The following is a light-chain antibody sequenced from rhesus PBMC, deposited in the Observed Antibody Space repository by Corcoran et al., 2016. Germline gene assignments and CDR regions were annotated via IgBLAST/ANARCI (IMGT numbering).Light chain of an antibody. CDR1: SSDIGGYDY. CDR3: CSYTASNTFI. Sequence: QSAPTQPPSVSGSPGQSVTISCTGTSSDIGGYDYVSWYQQYPGKAPKLMIYGVNNRPSGVSDRFSGSRSGNTASLTISGLQAEDEADYYCCSYTASNTFIFGAGTRLTVL. V-gene: IGLV2S7*01. J-gene: IGLJ1*01. CDR2: GVN.